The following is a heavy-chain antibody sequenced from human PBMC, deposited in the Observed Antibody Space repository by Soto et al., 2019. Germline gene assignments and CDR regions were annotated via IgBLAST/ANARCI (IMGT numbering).Heavy chain of an antibody. CDR1: GGSVNTAPYH. V-gene: IGHV4-61*01. J-gene: IGHJ4*02. CDR2: IYYTGST. Sequence: NPSETLSLTCTVSGGSVNTAPYHWSWIRQSPRNGLEWIGNIYYTGSTNHNPSFESRVAISLDTSNNQFSLRLTSLTAADTAVYFCARDHHSYYDTSGYYPYFDFWGQGTLVTVSS. D-gene: IGHD3-22*01. CDR3: ARDHHSYYDTSGYYPYFDF.